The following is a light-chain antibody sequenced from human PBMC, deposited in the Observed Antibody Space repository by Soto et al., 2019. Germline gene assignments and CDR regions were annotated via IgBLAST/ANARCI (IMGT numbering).Light chain of an antibody. Sequence: EIVLTQSPGTLSLSPGERATLSCRASHTISSSYLAWYQQKPGQAPRLLMYGISRRATGIPDRFSGSGSGTDFTLTITRLESEDFAVYYCRQYVTSSPRTFGQGTKVDIK. V-gene: IGKV3-20*01. CDR3: RQYVTSSPRT. J-gene: IGKJ1*01. CDR1: HTISSSY. CDR2: GIS.